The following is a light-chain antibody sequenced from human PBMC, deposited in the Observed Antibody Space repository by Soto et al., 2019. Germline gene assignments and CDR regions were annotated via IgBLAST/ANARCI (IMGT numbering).Light chain of an antibody. CDR2: GAS. V-gene: IGKV3-20*01. Sequence: EIVLTQSPGTLSLSPGERATLSCRASQTVNSVYLAWYQQKPGQAPRLLIYGASSRATGIPDRFSGSGSGTDFTLTITRLEPEDFAVYYCQQYGRSHLNFGGGTKVEIK. J-gene: IGKJ4*01. CDR1: QTVNSVY. CDR3: QQYGRSHLN.